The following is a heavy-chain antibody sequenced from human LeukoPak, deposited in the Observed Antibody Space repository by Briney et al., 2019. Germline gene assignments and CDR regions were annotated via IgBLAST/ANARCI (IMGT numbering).Heavy chain of an antibody. Sequence: SQTLSLTCTVSGGSISSGGYYWSWIRQHPGKGLEWIGYIYYSGSNYYNPTLKSRVTISVDTSKNQFSLKLSSVTDADTAVYYCALWFGELGAFDPWGQGTLVTVSS. CDR2: IYYSGSN. D-gene: IGHD3-10*01. J-gene: IGHJ5*02. CDR1: GGSISSGGYY. V-gene: IGHV4-31*03. CDR3: ALWFGELGAFDP.